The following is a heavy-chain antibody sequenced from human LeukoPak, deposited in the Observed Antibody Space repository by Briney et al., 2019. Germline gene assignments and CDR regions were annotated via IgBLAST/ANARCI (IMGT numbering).Heavy chain of an antibody. Sequence: SVRVSCKAYGYNFATSGIGWVRQAPGQGLEWLGWISGYNGNTKSAPKLQGRVTMTTDTSTDTAYLELGSLRVDDTAIYYCARDLGPYTGSYYSYYHYMDVWGEGTSVTVSS. V-gene: IGHV1-18*01. J-gene: IGHJ6*03. CDR1: GYNFATSG. CDR3: ARDLGPYTGSYYSYYHYMDV. D-gene: IGHD1-26*01. CDR2: ISGYNGNT.